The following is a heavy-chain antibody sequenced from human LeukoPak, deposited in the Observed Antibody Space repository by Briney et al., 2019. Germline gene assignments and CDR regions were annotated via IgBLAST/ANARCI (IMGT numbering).Heavy chain of an antibody. Sequence: GGTLRLSCAASGFTFSSYAMNWVRQAPGKGLEWVSSISGSGGNTYYADSVKGRFTVSRDNSKNTLYLQMNSLRAEDTARYYCAKGLERESRLDSWGQGTLVTVSS. CDR1: GFTFSSYA. CDR2: ISGSGGNT. J-gene: IGHJ4*02. CDR3: AKGLERESRLDS. D-gene: IGHD1-1*01. V-gene: IGHV3-23*01.